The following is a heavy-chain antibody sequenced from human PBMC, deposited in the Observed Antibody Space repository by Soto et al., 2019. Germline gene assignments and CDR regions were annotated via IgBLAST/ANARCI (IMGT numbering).Heavy chain of an antibody. CDR3: AKSYNWNDWSLYYYYYMDV. Sequence: GGSLRLSCAASGFTFSSYAMSWVRQAPGKGLEWVSAISGSGGSTYYADSVKGRFTISRDNSKNKLYLQMNSLRAEDTAVYYCAKSYNWNDWSLYYYYYMDVWGKGTTVTVSS. CDR2: ISGSGGST. D-gene: IGHD1-1*01. J-gene: IGHJ6*03. V-gene: IGHV3-23*01. CDR1: GFTFSSYA.